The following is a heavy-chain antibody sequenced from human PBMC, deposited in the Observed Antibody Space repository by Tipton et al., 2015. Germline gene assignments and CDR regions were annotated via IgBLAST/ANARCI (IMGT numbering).Heavy chain of an antibody. V-gene: IGHV4-30-2*01. CDR3: ARGGYNHGFFDWFDP. CDR2: IYRTGHT. D-gene: IGHD5-18*01. Sequence: TLSLTCSLSGDSITSGGYSWSWLRQTSGRGLEWIGYIYRTGHTFYNASLRSRVTMSLDGPNNSFSLELTSVTAADTAVYFCARGGYNHGFFDWFDPWGQGILVTVSS. CDR1: GDSITSGGYS. J-gene: IGHJ5*02.